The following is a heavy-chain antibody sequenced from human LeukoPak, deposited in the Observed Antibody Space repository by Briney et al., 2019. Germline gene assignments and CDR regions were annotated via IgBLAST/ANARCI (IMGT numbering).Heavy chain of an antibody. V-gene: IGHV3-7*01. D-gene: IGHD6-13*01. CDR3: ARIGYSSSCFDY. CDR1: GFTFSNYW. Sequence: PGGSLRLSCEGSGFTFSNYWMGWVRQAPGKGLQWVANIKTDGSEKDYVDSMKGRFTISRDNAKNSLYLQMNSLRAEDTAVYYCARIGYSSSCFDYWGQGTLVTVSS. CDR2: IKTDGSEK. J-gene: IGHJ4*02.